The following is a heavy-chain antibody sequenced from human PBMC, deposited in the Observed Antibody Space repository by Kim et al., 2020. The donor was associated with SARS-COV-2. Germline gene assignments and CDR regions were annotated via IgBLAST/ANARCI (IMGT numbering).Heavy chain of an antibody. Sequence: GGSLRLSCAASGFTFRSHWMTWVRQAPGKGLELVANIKQDGSEKYYVDSVKGRFTISRDNAKNSLYLQLNSLRLEDTAVYYCVRSRRAFAWGQGTLVTVSA. V-gene: IGHV3-7*01. CDR2: IKQDGSEK. CDR1: GFTFRSHW. J-gene: IGHJ5*02. CDR3: VRSRRAFA.